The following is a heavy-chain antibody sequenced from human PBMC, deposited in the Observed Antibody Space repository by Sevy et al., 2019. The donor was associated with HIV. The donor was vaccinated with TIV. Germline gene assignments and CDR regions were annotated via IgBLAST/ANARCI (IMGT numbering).Heavy chain of an antibody. CDR2: ISSSGSTI. CDR1: GFTFSDYY. J-gene: IGHJ4*02. Sequence: GGSLRLSCAASGFTFSDYYMSWIRQAPGKGLEWVSYISSSGSTIYYADSVKGRFTISRENAKNSLYLQMNSLRAEDTAVYYCARESASSSWSRGYFDYWGQGTLVTVSS. D-gene: IGHD6-13*01. CDR3: ARESASSSWSRGYFDY. V-gene: IGHV3-11*01.